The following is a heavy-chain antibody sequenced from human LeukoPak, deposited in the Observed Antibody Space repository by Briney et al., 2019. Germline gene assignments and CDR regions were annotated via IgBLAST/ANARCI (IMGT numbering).Heavy chain of an antibody. CDR3: AKSNWNDDFLDY. Sequence: GASVKVSCKPSGYTFVNYYISWVREAPGQRLEWMGWISPKSGGIHYAQKFQGRVTMTRDTSITTAYMELSGLRSDDTAVYYCAKSNWNDDFLDYWGQGTLITVSS. V-gene: IGHV1-2*02. J-gene: IGHJ4*02. CDR2: ISPKSGGI. CDR1: GYTFVNYY. D-gene: IGHD1-1*01.